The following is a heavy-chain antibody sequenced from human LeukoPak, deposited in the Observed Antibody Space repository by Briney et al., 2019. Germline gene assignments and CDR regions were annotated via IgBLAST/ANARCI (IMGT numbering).Heavy chain of an antibody. CDR2: ISGSGGST. V-gene: IGHV3-23*01. Sequence: GGSLRLSCAAPGFTFSSYAMCWVRQAPGKGLEWVSGISGSGGSTYYADSVKGRFTISRDNSKNTLYLQMNSLRAEDTAVYYCTKYPPIVMCNAFHIWGQGTMVTVSS. CDR3: TKYPPIVMCNAFHI. CDR1: GFTFSSYA. J-gene: IGHJ3*02. D-gene: IGHD3-16*01.